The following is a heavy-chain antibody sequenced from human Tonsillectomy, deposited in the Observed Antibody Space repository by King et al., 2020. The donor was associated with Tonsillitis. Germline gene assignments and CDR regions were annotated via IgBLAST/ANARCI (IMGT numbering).Heavy chain of an antibody. D-gene: IGHD3-22*01. V-gene: IGHV1-69*04. CDR2: IIPILGIA. CDR1: GGTFSSYA. J-gene: IGHJ4*02. Sequence: QLVQSGAEVKKPGSSVKVSCKASGGTFSSYAISWVRQAPGQGLEWMGRIIPILGIANYAQKFQGRVTITADKSTSTAYMGLSSLRSEDTAVYYCARDSSYYYDSSGYYPDYWGQGTLVTVSS. CDR3: ARDSSYYYDSSGYYPDY.